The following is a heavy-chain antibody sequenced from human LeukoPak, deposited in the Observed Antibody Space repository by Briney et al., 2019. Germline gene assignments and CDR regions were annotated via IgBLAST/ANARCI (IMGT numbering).Heavy chain of an antibody. CDR1: GGSFSGYY. CDR3: ARDSVGYCSSTSCYRGDYYYYMDV. J-gene: IGHJ6*03. CDR2: IYTSGST. D-gene: IGHD2-2*01. V-gene: IGHV4-4*07. Sequence: SETLSLTCAVYGGSFSGYYWSWIRQPAGKGLEWIGRIYTSGSTNYNPSLKSRVTMSVDTSKNQFSLKLSSVTAADTAVYYCARDSVGYCSSTSCYRGDYYYYMDVWGKGTTVTVSS.